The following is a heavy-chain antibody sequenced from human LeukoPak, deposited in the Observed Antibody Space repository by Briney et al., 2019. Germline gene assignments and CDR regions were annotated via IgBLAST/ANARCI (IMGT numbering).Heavy chain of an antibody. J-gene: IGHJ4*02. CDR2: ISSSSSTI. Sequence: GGSLRLSCAASGFTFSSYSMNWVRQAPGKGLEWVSYISSSSSTIYYADSVKGRFTISRDNAKNSLYLQMNSLRDEDTAVYYCARDLWFGELPAYTFDYWGQGTLVTVSS. CDR1: GFTFSSYS. D-gene: IGHD3-10*01. CDR3: ARDLWFGELPAYTFDY. V-gene: IGHV3-48*02.